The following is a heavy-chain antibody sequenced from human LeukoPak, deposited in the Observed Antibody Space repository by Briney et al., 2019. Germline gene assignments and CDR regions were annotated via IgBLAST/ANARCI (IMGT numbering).Heavy chain of an antibody. Sequence: PSETLSLTCTASGYSISSGYDWGWIRQPPGKGLEWIGEINHSGSTNYNPSLKSRVTISVDTSKNQFSLKLSSVTAADTAVYYCAGGIFSFDYWGQGTLVTVSS. J-gene: IGHJ4*02. CDR2: INHSGST. D-gene: IGHD3-3*01. CDR3: AGGIFSFDY. CDR1: GYSISSGYD. V-gene: IGHV4-38-2*02.